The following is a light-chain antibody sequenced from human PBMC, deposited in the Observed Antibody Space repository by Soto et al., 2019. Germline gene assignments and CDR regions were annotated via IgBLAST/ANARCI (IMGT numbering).Light chain of an antibody. J-gene: IGKJ2*01. CDR2: DAS. CDR1: QSIGTN. CDR3: QQYYRFPRT. V-gene: IGKV1-39*01. Sequence: DIQMTQSPSSLSASVGERVTITCRASQSIGTNLYWYHQKPGKAPNLLIYDASSLQSGVPSRFSGSGSGTDFTLTISSLQPEDFATYFCQQYYRFPRTFGQGTKLEIK.